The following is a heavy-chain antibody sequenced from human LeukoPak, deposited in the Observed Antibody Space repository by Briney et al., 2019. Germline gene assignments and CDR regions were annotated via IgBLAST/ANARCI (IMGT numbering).Heavy chain of an antibody. CDR1: GGSISSGSYY. CDR2: IYTSGST. CDR3: ARDYCDRFDP. D-gene: IGHD3-22*01. V-gene: IGHV4-61*02. J-gene: IGHJ5*02. Sequence: SETLSLTCTVSGGSISSGSYYWSWIRQPAGKGLEWIGRIYTSGSTNYNPSLKSRVTISVDTSKNQFSLKLSSVTAADTAVYYCARDYCDRFDPWGQGTLVTVSS.